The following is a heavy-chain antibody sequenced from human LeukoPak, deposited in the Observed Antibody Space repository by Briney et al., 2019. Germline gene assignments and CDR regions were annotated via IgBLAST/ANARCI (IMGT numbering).Heavy chain of an antibody. CDR3: ARKTPLLYSSGWHYYYYGMDV. Sequence: SETLSLTCTVSGGSISSSSYYWGWIRQPPGKGLEWIGEINHSGSTNYNPSLKSRVTISVDTSKNQFSLKLSSVTAADTAVYYCARKTPLLYSSGWHYYYYGMDVWGQGTTVTVSS. CDR2: INHSGST. V-gene: IGHV4-39*07. D-gene: IGHD6-19*01. J-gene: IGHJ6*02. CDR1: GGSISSSSYY.